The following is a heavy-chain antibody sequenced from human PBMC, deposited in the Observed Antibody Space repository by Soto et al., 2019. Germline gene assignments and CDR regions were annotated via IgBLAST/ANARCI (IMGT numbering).Heavy chain of an antibody. CDR3: AREYEDLTSNFDY. D-gene: IGHD3-3*01. CDR2: ISSTTNYI. J-gene: IGHJ4*02. CDR1: GFTFTRYS. Sequence: PGGSLRLSCAASGFTFTRYSMNWVRQAPGKGLELVSSISSTTNYIYYGDSMKGRFTISRDNAKNSLYLEMNSLRAEDTAVYYCAREYEDLTSNFDYWGQGTLVTVSS. V-gene: IGHV3-21*06.